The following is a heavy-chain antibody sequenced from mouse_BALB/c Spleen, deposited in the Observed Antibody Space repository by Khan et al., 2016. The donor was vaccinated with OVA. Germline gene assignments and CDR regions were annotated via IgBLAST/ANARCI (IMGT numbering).Heavy chain of an antibody. Sequence: QVQLKESGPGLVAPSQSLSITCTVSGFSLSRYSVHWVRQPPGKGLEWLGMIWGDGITDYNSTLKSRLSISKDNSKSQVFLKMNSLQTDDTAMYYCARGDYYGNIYAMDYWGQGTSGTVSS. CDR1: GFSLSRYS. D-gene: IGHD1-1*01. J-gene: IGHJ4*01. CDR2: IWGDGIT. V-gene: IGHV2-6-4*01. CDR3: ARGDYYGNIYAMDY.